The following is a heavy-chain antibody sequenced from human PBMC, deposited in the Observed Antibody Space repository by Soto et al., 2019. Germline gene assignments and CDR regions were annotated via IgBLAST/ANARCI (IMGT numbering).Heavy chain of an antibody. CDR3: AKDRYLDHDSRGYLFDN. V-gene: IGHV3-23*01. CDR1: GFTFNIYA. D-gene: IGHD3-22*01. CDR2: ISHYGDFT. J-gene: IGHJ4*02. Sequence: EVQLLESGGDLIQPGGSLRLSCAASGFTFNIYAMAWVRQAPGKGLEWVSAISHYGDFTYYADSVEGRFTISRDNSKNTLYLPMTRLRAEDTALYYCAKDRYLDHDSRGYLFDNWGQGTLVTVS.